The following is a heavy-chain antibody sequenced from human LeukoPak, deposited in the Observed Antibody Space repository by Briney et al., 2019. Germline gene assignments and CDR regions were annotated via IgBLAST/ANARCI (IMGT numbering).Heavy chain of an antibody. CDR3: ASRYDILTGYPY. J-gene: IGHJ4*02. Sequence: PGGSLRLSCAASGFTFSSYAMSWVRQAPGKGLEWVSAISGSGGSSYYADSVKGRFTTSRDNSKNTLYLQMNSLRAEDTAVYYCASRYDILTGYPYWGQGTLVTVSS. V-gene: IGHV3-23*01. CDR2: ISGSGGSS. CDR1: GFTFSSYA. D-gene: IGHD3-9*01.